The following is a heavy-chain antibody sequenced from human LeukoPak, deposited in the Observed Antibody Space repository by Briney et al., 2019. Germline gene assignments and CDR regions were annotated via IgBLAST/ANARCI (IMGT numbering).Heavy chain of an antibody. Sequence: GGSLRLSCAASGFPFSSYAMSWVRQAPGKGLEWVSVIYSGGSTYYADSVKGRFTISRDNSKNTLYLQMNSLRAEDTAVYYCARVGLWLRSRAIDYWGQGTLVTVSS. J-gene: IGHJ4*02. D-gene: IGHD5-18*01. CDR2: IYSGGST. CDR1: GFPFSSYA. V-gene: IGHV3-66*01. CDR3: ARVGLWLRSRAIDY.